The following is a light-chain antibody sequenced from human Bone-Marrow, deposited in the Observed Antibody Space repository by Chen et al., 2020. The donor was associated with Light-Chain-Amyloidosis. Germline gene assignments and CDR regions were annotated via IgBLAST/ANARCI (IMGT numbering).Light chain of an antibody. J-gene: IGLJ3*02. V-gene: IGLV3-21*02. CDR1: NIGSTS. CDR2: DDS. Sequence: SSVAPQPSSVSVAPGQTATNACGGNNIGSTSVHWYQQTPGQAPLLVVYDDSDRPSGIPERLSGSNSGNTATLTISRVEAGDEADYYCQVWDRSSDRPVFGGGTKLTVL. CDR3: QVWDRSSDRPV.